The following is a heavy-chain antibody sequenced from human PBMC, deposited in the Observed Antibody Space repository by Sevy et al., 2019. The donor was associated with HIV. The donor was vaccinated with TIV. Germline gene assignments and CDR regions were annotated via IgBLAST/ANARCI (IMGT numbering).Heavy chain of an antibody. J-gene: IGHJ4*02. CDR2: ISYDGSNK. D-gene: IGHD2-15*01. Sequence: GGSLRLSCAASGFTFSSYGMHWVRQAPGKGLEWVAVISYDGSNKYYADSVKGRFTISRDNSKNTLYLQMNSLRAEDTAVYYCARSGGYNKYDYWGQGTLVTVSS. CDR1: GFTFSSYG. CDR3: ARSGGYNKYDY. V-gene: IGHV3-30*03.